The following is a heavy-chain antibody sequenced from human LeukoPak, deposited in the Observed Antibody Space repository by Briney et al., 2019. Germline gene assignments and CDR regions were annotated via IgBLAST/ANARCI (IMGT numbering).Heavy chain of an antibody. D-gene: IGHD7-27*01. CDR1: GFALSSDW. J-gene: IGHJ4*02. Sequence: GSLRLSCAASGFALSSDWMHWVRQTPGKGLVWVSRINSGGSGTSYTASVEGRFTISRDNVKNTLYLQMDSLRAEDTAVYYCATSLGPLTEYWGQGTLVTVSS. CDR2: INSGGSGT. V-gene: IGHV3-74*01. CDR3: ATSLGPLTEY.